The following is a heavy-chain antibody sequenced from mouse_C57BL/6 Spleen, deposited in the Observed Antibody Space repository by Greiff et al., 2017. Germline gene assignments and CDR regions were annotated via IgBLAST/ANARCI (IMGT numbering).Heavy chain of an antibody. J-gene: IGHJ1*03. CDR1: GFTFSSYA. CDR3: ARDSTTVVSYWYFDV. D-gene: IGHD1-1*01. V-gene: IGHV5-4*01. Sequence: EVNLVESGGGLVKPGGSLKLSCAASGFTFSSYAMSWVRQTPEKRLEWVATISDGGSYTYYPDNVKGRYTISRDNAKNNLYLQMSHLKSEDTAMYYCARDSTTVVSYWYFDVWGTGTTVTVSS. CDR2: ISDGGSYT.